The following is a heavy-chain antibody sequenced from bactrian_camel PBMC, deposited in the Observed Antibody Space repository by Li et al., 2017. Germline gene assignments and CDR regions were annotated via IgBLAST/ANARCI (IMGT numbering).Heavy chain of an antibody. V-gene: IGHV3S9*01. CDR1: GYTYT. CDR3: AAHNRRYTRYPPLIVNEYKD. J-gene: IGHJ4*01. CDR2: VDSERRT. D-gene: IGHD3*01. Sequence: QVQLVESGGGSVQAGGSLRLSCAASGYTYTMAWFRQAPGKEREGVASVDSERRTSYADSVKGRFTISKDNAKNTLYLQMNSLKPEDTAMYYCAAHNRRYTRYPPLIVNEYKDWGRGTQVTVS.